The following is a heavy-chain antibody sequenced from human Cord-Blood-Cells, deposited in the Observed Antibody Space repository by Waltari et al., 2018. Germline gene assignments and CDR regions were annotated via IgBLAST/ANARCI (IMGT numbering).Heavy chain of an antibody. CDR3: ARHRLTGDRAFDI. Sequence: QLQLQESGPGLVKPSETLSLTCTVSGGSISSSSYYWGWIRQPPGKGLEWIGGIYYSGSTYYNPSLKSRVTISVDTSKNQFSLKLSSVTAADTAVYYCARHRLTGDRAFDIWGQGTMVTDSS. J-gene: IGHJ3*02. CDR2: IYYSGST. V-gene: IGHV4-39*01. CDR1: GGSISSSSYY. D-gene: IGHD7-27*01.